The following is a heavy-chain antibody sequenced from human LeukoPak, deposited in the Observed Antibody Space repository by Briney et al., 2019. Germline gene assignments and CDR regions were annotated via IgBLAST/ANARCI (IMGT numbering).Heavy chain of an antibody. CDR1: GGSISSYY. J-gene: IGHJ4*02. Sequence: SETLSLTCTVSGGSISSYYWSWIRQPPGKGLEWIGYIYYSGSTNYNPSLRSRVTTSLDTSRNHISLKVTSVTAADTAVYYCARQNGDYFDSWGQGTLVTVSS. D-gene: IGHD4-17*01. CDR3: ARQNGDYFDS. CDR2: IYYSGST. V-gene: IGHV4-59*08.